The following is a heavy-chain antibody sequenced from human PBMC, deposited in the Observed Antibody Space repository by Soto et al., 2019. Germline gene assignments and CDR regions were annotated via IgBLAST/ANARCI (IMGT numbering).Heavy chain of an antibody. CDR2: ISYDGSNK. CDR1: GFTFSSYA. CDR3: AKDKRRLGTTAFDY. D-gene: IGHD1-1*01. Sequence: PGGSLRLSCAASGFTFSSYALHWVRQAPGKGLEWVAFISYDGSNKFYADSVKGRFTISRDNAKNSLYLQMNSLRAEDTALYYCAKDKRRLGTTAFDYWGQGTLVTVSS. J-gene: IGHJ4*02. V-gene: IGHV3-30-3*01.